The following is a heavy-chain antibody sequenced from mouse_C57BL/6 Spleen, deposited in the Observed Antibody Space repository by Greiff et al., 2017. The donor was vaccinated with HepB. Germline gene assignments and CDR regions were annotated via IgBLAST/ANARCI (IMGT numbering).Heavy chain of an antibody. CDR1: GFNIKDDY. CDR2: IDPENGDT. Sequence: EVQLQQSGAELVRPGASVKLSCTASGFNIKDDYMHWVKQRPEQGLEWIGWIDPENGDTEYASKFQGKATITADTSSNTAYLQLSSLTSEDTAVYYCTTRDYYGSSQFAYWGQGTLVTVSA. J-gene: IGHJ3*01. V-gene: IGHV14-4*01. CDR3: TTRDYYGSSQFAY. D-gene: IGHD1-1*01.